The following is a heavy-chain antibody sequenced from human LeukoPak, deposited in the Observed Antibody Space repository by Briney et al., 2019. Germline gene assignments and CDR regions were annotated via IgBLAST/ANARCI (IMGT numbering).Heavy chain of an antibody. CDR1: GFTFSSYG. Sequence: PGGSLRLSCAASGFTFSSYGMHWVRQAPGKGLEWVGRIKSKTDGGTTDYAAPVKGRFTISRDDSKNTLYLQMNSLKTEDTAVYYCTTALHSSGYYRTDYYFDYWGQGTLVTVSS. J-gene: IGHJ4*02. V-gene: IGHV3-15*07. CDR3: TTALHSSGYYRTDYYFDY. D-gene: IGHD3-22*01. CDR2: IKSKTDGGTT.